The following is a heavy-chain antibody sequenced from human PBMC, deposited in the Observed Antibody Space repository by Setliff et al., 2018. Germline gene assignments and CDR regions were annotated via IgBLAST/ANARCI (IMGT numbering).Heavy chain of an antibody. CDR1: GGSFSGYY. CDR2: INHSGST. V-gene: IGHV4-34*01. J-gene: IGHJ3*02. CDR3: ARVFPMVGATERRAFDI. D-gene: IGHD1-26*01. Sequence: SETLSLTCAVYGGSFSGYYWSWIRQPPGKGLEWIGEINHSGSTNYNPPLKSRVTISVDTSKNQFSLKLNSVTAADTAVYYCARVFPMVGATERRAFDIWGQGTVVTVSS.